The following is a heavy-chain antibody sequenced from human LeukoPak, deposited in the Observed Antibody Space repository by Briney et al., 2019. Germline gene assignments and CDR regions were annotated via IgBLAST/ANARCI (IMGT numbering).Heavy chain of an antibody. J-gene: IGHJ4*02. CDR2: IYSGGST. Sequence: TGGSLRLSCAASGFTVSSNYMSWVRQAPGKGLEWVSVIYSGGSTYYADSVKGRFTISRDNSKNTLYLQMNSLRAEDTAVYYCARDQKGIFFDYWGQGTLVTVSS. CDR3: ARDQKGIFFDY. CDR1: GFTVSSNY. V-gene: IGHV3-53*01. D-gene: IGHD2-21*01.